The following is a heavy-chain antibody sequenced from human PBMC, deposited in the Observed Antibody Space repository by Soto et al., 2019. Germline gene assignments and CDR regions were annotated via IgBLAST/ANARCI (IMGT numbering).Heavy chain of an antibody. V-gene: IGHV3-23*01. CDR2: ISGSGGST. J-gene: IGHJ6*04. CDR1: GFTFTSYA. D-gene: IGHD2-15*01. Sequence: EVQLLESGGGLVQPGGSLRLSCAASGFTFTSYAMIWVRQAPGKGLEWVSAISGSGGSTYYADSVKGRFTISRDNSKNTVYLQMNSLRAEDTAVYYCARVQCTGGSCFSSYYYYYGMDVWGKGTTVTVSS. CDR3: ARVQCTGGSCFSSYYYYYGMDV.